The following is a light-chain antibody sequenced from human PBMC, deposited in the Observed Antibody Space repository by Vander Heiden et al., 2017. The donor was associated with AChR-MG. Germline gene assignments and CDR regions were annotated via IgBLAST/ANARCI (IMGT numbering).Light chain of an antibody. Sequence: SYEPTQPLPVSVTPGQTASFTCSGDKLGDKYACWYQQKPGQSPVLVIYQDSKRPSGIPERFSGSNSGKTATLTISGTQAMDEADYYCQAWDSSTAVFGGGTKLTVL. J-gene: IGLJ2*01. CDR3: QAWDSSTAV. CDR2: QDS. V-gene: IGLV3-1*01. CDR1: KLGDKY.